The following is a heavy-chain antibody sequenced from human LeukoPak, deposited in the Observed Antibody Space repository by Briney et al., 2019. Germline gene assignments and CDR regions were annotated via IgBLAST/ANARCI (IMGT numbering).Heavy chain of an antibody. V-gene: IGHV4-59*01. J-gene: IGHJ6*02. Sequence: SETLSLTCTVSGGSISSYYWSWIRQPPGKGLEWIGYISYSGITNYNPSLKSRVTISIDTSKNQFSLKLSSVTAADTAVYYCARRQYYYGSGSPTFYYYYGMDVWGQGTTVTVSS. D-gene: IGHD3-10*01. CDR3: ARRQYYYGSGSPTFYYYYGMDV. CDR1: GGSISSYY. CDR2: ISYSGIT.